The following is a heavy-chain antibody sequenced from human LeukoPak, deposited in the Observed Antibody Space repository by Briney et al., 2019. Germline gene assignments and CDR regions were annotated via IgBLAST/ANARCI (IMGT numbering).Heavy chain of an antibody. D-gene: IGHD6-19*01. CDR1: GYTFSAFS. CDR2: INAGHGDT. V-gene: IGHV1-3*01. J-gene: IGHJ4*02. Sequence: GASVKVSCKASGYTFSAFSMYWVRQAPGQSLEWRGWINAGHGDTKYSQKFQGRVTITRDTSASTAYMELGSLRSEDTAVYYCATEREGSGWSPTFDYWGQGTLVTVSS. CDR3: ATEREGSGWSPTFDY.